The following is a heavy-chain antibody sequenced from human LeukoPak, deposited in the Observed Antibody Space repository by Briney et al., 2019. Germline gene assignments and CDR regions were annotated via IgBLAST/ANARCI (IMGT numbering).Heavy chain of an antibody. D-gene: IGHD1-26*01. CDR3: ARDSSGSYWGGFDY. V-gene: IGHV3-48*03. CDR2: ISSSGSTI. CDR1: GFTFSSYE. Sequence: GGSLRLSCAASGFTFSSYEMNWVRQAPGKGLEWVSYISSSGSTIYYADSVKGRFTISRDNAKNSLYLQMNSLRAEDTAVYYCARDSSGSYWGGFDYWGRGTLVTVSS. J-gene: IGHJ4*02.